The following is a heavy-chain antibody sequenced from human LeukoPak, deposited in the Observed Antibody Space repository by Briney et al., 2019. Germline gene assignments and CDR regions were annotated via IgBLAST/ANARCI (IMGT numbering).Heavy chain of an antibody. V-gene: IGHV4-61*02. CDR2: IYTSGST. J-gene: IGHJ5*02. CDR1: GGSISSGRYY. D-gene: IGHD5-24*01. Sequence: SETLSLICTVTGGSISSGRYYWTWVRRHAGKGLERFERIYTSGSTNYNPSLKSRVTISVDTSKNQFSLKLSSVTAADTAVYYCARCAHMATIDQTEFDPWGQGTLVTVSS. CDR3: ARCAHMATIDQTEFDP.